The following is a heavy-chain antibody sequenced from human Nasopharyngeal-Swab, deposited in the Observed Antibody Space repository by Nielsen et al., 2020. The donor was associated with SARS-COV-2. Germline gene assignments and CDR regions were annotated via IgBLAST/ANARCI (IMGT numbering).Heavy chain of an antibody. V-gene: IGHV1-58*02. D-gene: IGHD1-26*01. CDR2: IVVPNGNT. J-gene: IGHJ4*02. CDR1: GYTFTGYY. CDR3: AALNSGRFRY. Sequence: SVKVSCKASGYTFTGYYMHRVRQAPGQGLEWIGWIVVPNGNTNYAQKFQERVTINRDMSTSTAYMELRSLRSEDTAVYYCAALNSGRFRYWGQGTLVSVSS.